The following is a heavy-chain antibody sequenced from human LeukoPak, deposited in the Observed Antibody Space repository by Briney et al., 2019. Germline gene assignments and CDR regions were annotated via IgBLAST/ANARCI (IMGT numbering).Heavy chain of an antibody. CDR2: ISSSSSYI. J-gene: IGHJ4*02. Sequence: GGSLRLSCAASGFTFSSYSMNWVRQAPGKGLEWVSSISSSSSYIYYADSVKGRFTISRDNAKNSLYLQMNSLRAEDTAVYYCARVFCSSTSCRGPIDYWGQGTRVTVSS. D-gene: IGHD2-2*01. CDR1: GFTFSSYS. V-gene: IGHV3-21*01. CDR3: ARVFCSSTSCRGPIDY.